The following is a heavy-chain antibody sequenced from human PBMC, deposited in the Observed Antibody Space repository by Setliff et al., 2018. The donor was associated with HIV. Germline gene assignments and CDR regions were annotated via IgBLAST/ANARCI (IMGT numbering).Heavy chain of an antibody. V-gene: IGHV4-31*03. CDR3: AREKGRYFDWSHTRNAFDI. CDR1: GGSISSGTYY. J-gene: IGHJ3*02. Sequence: PSETLSLTCTVSGGSISSGTYYWSWIRQHPGKGLEWIGYIHYSGNTYYNPSLKSRLTISVDTSKNQFSLNLSSVTAADTAVYYCAREKGRYFDWSHTRNAFDIWGQGTMVTVSS. D-gene: IGHD3-9*01. CDR2: IHYSGNT.